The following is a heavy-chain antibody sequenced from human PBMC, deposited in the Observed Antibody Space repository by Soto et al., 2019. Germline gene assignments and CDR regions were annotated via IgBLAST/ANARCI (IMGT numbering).Heavy chain of an antibody. Sequence: GGSLRLSCAASGFTFSSYAMSWVRQAPGKGLEWVSAISGSGGSTYYADSVKGRFTISRDSSKNTLYLQMNSLRAEDTAVYYCAKDKGYIAAAGYFDYWGQGTLVTVSS. CDR3: AKDKGYIAAAGYFDY. CDR1: GFTFSSYA. CDR2: ISGSGGST. J-gene: IGHJ4*02. D-gene: IGHD6-13*01. V-gene: IGHV3-23*01.